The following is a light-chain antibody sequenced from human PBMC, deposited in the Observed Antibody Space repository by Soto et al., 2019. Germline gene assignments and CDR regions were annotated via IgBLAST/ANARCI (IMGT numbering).Light chain of an antibody. J-gene: IGKJ4*01. V-gene: IGKV1-39*01. CDR2: ATS. CDR3: QQSFITPLT. CDR1: QSISSF. Sequence: DIQMTQSPSSLSASIGDRVAITCRASQSISSFLNWYQQKPGKAPKLLIYATSTLQSGVPSRFTASGSGTDFTLTISSLQPEDFATYYCQQSFITPLTFGGGTKVEI.